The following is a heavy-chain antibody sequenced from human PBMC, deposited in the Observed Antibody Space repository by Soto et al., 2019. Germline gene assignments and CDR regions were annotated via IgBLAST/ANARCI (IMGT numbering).Heavy chain of an antibody. D-gene: IGHD5-18*01. J-gene: IGHJ3*01. CDR3: AKSWGDTWQQSAFDF. CDR2: ISGTAYSK. V-gene: IGHV3-23*01. CDR1: GFGFDKYS. Sequence: EVRLLESGGGLVQPGGSLRLSCAASGFGFDKYSMSWVRQAPGKGLEWVSGISGTAYSKHYADSVKGQFTISRDNFEKTLYLQMNSVRVEDTAVYYCAKSWGDTWQQSAFDFWGQGTMVTVSS.